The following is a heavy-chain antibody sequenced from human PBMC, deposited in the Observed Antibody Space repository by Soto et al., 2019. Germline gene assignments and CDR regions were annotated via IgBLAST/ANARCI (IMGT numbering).Heavy chain of an antibody. CDR3: AKDVREVNRFIDY. CDR1: GFTFSSYG. J-gene: IGHJ4*02. Sequence: SLSCAASGFTFSSYGMHWVRQAPGKGLEWVAVISYDGSNKYYADSVKGRFIISRDNSKNTLYLQMNSLRPEDTAVYYCAKDVREVNRFIDYWGQGTLVTVS. V-gene: IGHV3-30*18. D-gene: IGHD3-10*01. CDR2: ISYDGSNK.